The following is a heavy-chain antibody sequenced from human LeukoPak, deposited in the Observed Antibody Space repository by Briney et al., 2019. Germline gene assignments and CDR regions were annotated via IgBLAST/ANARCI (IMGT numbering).Heavy chain of an antibody. CDR3: AKDRATVRVQDY. D-gene: IGHD1-26*01. CDR2: INWNGGST. V-gene: IGHV3-20*04. Sequence: GGSLRLSCAASGFTFDDSVMSWVRQAPGKGLEWVSGINWNGGSTGYADSVKGRFTISRDNAKNSLYLQMNSLRAEDTAVYYCAKDRATVRVQDYWGQGTLVTVSS. CDR1: GFTFDDSV. J-gene: IGHJ4*02.